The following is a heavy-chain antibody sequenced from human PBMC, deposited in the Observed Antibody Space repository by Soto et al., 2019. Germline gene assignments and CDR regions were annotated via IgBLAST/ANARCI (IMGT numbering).Heavy chain of an antibody. Sequence: LRLSCAASGFTFTNYGMHWVRRAPGKGLEWVAVISYDGSNKYYVDSVKGRFTISRDNSKNTLYLQVNSLRPEDTAIYYCANTASKYDSSSPDFDYWGQGTLVTVSS. CDR2: ISYDGSNK. V-gene: IGHV3-30*18. CDR1: GFTFTNYG. CDR3: ANTASKYDSSSPDFDY. D-gene: IGHD6-6*01. J-gene: IGHJ4*02.